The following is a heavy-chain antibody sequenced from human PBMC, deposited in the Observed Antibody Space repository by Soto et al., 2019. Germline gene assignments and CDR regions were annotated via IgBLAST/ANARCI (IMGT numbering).Heavy chain of an antibody. Sequence: TSETLSLTCTVSGGSISSSSYYWGWIRQPPGKGLEWIGSIYYSGSTYYNPSLKSRVTISVDTSKNQFSLKLSSVTAADTAVYYCATGSGWYDFYGMDVWGQGTTVTVSS. CDR3: ATGSGWYDFYGMDV. CDR1: GGSISSSSYY. CDR2: IYYSGST. D-gene: IGHD6-19*01. J-gene: IGHJ6*02. V-gene: IGHV4-39*01.